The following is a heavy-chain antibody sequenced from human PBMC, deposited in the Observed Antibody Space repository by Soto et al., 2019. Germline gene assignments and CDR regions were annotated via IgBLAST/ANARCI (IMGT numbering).Heavy chain of an antibody. CDR1: GFTFSSYG. CDR3: TKDLYSLVHYDGSGGGLFDY. D-gene: IGHD3-22*01. CDR2: ISYDGSNQ. Sequence: QVQLVESGGGVVQPGRSLRLSCAASGFTFSSYGMHWVRQAPGKGPEWVAVISYDGSNQYYADSVKGRFTISRDNSRSTRFLQMTSLRPEDTAVYYCTKDLYSLVHYDGSGGGLFDYWGQGTLVTVSS. V-gene: IGHV3-30*18. J-gene: IGHJ4*02.